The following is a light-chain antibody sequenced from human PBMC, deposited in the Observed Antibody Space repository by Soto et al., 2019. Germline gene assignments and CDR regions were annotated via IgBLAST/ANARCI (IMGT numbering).Light chain of an antibody. J-gene: IGLJ1*01. Sequence: QSVLTQPRSVSGSPGQSVTISCTGTSSDVGVYEYVSWYQQHPGKAPKLMIYDVSKRPSGVPDRFSGSKSGNTASLTISGLQAEDEADYYCCSYAGSYTYVFGPGTKLTVL. CDR1: SSDVGVYEY. CDR3: CSYAGSYTYV. CDR2: DVS. V-gene: IGLV2-11*01.